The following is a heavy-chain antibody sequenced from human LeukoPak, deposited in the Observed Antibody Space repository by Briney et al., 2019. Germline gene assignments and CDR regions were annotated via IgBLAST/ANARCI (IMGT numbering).Heavy chain of an antibody. J-gene: IGHJ3*02. D-gene: IGHD1-26*01. CDR3: ARPRWELLPVDAFDI. CDR1: GYSFANYW. Sequence: GDSLKISCEGFGYSFANYWIGWVRQMPGKGLEWMGIIHPGDSDTRYSPSFQGQVTISADKSISTAYLQWSSLKASDTAMYYCARPRWELLPVDAFDIWGQGTMVTVSS. CDR2: IHPGDSDT. V-gene: IGHV5-51*01.